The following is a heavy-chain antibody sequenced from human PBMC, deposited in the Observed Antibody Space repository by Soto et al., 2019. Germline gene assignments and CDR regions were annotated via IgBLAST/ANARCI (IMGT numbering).Heavy chain of an antibody. CDR3: AKHNSPMYYYYYGMDV. J-gene: IGHJ6*02. V-gene: IGHV3-23*01. CDR2: ISGSGGST. D-gene: IGHD1-20*01. Sequence: GGSLRLSCAASGFTFSSYAMSWVRQAPGKGLEWVSAISGSGGSTYYADSVKGRFTISRDNSKNTLYLQMNSLRAEDTAVYYCAKHNSPMYYYYYGMDVWGQGTTVTVSS. CDR1: GFTFSSYA.